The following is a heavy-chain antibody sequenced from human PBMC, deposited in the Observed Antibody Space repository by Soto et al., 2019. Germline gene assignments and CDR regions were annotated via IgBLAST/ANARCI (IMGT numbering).Heavy chain of an antibody. D-gene: IGHD5-18*01. V-gene: IGHV3-73*01. CDR1: CFTFSGSS. CDR3: NRLGYSYGYDD. J-gene: IGHJ4*02. Sequence: QPXGSLRISGSASCFTFSGSSMHWVRQASGKGLEWVGRIRSKANSYATAYAASVKGRFTISRDGSKNTAYLQMNSLKTEDTAVYYCNRLGYSYGYDDWGQGTLVTVSS. CDR2: IRSKANSYAT.